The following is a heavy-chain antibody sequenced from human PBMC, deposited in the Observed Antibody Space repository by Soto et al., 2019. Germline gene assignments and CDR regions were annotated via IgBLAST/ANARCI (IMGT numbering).Heavy chain of an antibody. CDR2: IYYSGST. CDR1: GGSISSVDYY. J-gene: IGHJ5*02. CDR3: ARAFDSSGYYYGYNWFDP. Sequence: SETLSLTCTVSGGSISSVDYYWSWIRQPPGKGLEWIGYIYYSGSTYYNPSLKSRVIISLDTSKSQFSLKLNSATAADTAVYYCARAFDSSGYYYGYNWFDPWGQGTLVTVSS. D-gene: IGHD3-22*01. V-gene: IGHV4-30-4*01.